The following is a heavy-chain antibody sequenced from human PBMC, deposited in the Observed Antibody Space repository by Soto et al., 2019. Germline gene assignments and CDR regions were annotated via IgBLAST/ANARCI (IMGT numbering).Heavy chain of an antibody. D-gene: IGHD3-22*01. CDR3: ARGGDYYDTSGNYYPFYFDF. Sequence: EVQLVESGGGLIQPGGSLRLSCVGSGFTVSSNYMSWVRQAPGKGLEWVSVIYSGGKTYYADSVKGRFTISRDSSKDTVYLQMSRLRAGDTAVYYCARGGDYYDTSGNYYPFYFDFWGQGVLVSVSS. V-gene: IGHV3-53*01. CDR1: GFTVSSNY. CDR2: IYSGGKT. J-gene: IGHJ4*02.